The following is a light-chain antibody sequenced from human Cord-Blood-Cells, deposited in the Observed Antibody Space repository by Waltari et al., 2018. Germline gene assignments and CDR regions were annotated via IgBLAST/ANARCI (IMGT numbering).Light chain of an antibody. Sequence: QSALTQPASASGSPGQPITISCTGTSRDVGGSTYVSWYQQHPGKAPQLMIYDVSNRPSGVSNRFSGSKSGNTASLTISGLQAEDEADYYCSSYTSSSTYVFGTGTKVTVL. V-gene: IGLV2-14*01. CDR2: DVS. CDR3: SSYTSSSTYV. J-gene: IGLJ1*01. CDR1: SRDVGGSTY.